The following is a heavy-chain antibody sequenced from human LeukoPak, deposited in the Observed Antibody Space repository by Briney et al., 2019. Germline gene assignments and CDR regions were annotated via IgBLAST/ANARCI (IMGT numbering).Heavy chain of an antibody. CDR1: GFTFNDYN. J-gene: IGHJ6*02. CDR2: ISGSSGII. V-gene: IGHV3-48*04. CDR3: ATTSPQTDDYRSKGAMAV. D-gene: IGHD4-11*01. Sequence: GGSLRLSCAASGFTFNDYNMHWVRQAPGKGLEWVSYISGSSGIIDYADSVKGRFTISRDNAKSSLYLQMNSLRAEDTAVYYCATTSPQTDDYRSKGAMAVWGQGITVTVSS.